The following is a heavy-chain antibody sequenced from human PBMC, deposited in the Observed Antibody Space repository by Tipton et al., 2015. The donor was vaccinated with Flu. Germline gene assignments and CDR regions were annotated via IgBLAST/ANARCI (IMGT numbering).Heavy chain of an antibody. CDR1: GFTVSSNY. J-gene: IGHJ4*02. Sequence: SLRLSCAASGFTVSSNYMSWVRQAPGKGLEWVSVIYSGGDTYYADSVKGRFTISRDNSKNTLYLQMNSLRAEDTAVYYCARGRSGSNSFDYWGQGTLVSVSS. D-gene: IGHD1-26*01. CDR3: ARGRSGSNSFDY. CDR2: IYSGGDT. V-gene: IGHV3-53*05.